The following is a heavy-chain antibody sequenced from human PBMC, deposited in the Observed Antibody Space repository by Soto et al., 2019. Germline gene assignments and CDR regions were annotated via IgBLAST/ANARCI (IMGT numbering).Heavy chain of an antibody. V-gene: IGHV3-7*05. CDR2: IKEDGSER. Sequence: EVQLVESGGGLVQPGGSLRLSCAASGFTLSSAWMTWVRQAPGKGLEWVANIKEDGSERYYVHSVEGRFTVSRDNAKNSLYLQMDSLRAEEQAIYYCVRSYDFWGKGTQVTVSS. CDR1: GFTLSSAW. CDR3: VRSYDF. J-gene: IGHJ4*02.